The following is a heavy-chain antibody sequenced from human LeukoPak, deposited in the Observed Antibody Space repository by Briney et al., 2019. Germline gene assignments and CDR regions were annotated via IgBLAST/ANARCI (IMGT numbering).Heavy chain of an antibody. J-gene: IGHJ2*01. D-gene: IGHD4-17*01. CDR2: SYYSGST. V-gene: IGHV4-39*01. CDR1: SGSISSSSYY. Sequence: PSETLSLTCTVSSGSISSSSYYWGWIRHPPGKGLEWIGSSYYSGSTYYNPSLKSRVTISVDTSKNQFSLKLSSVTAADTAVYFCARLVTINTVTTARYWYFDLWGRGTLVTVSS. CDR3: ARLVTINTVTTARYWYFDL.